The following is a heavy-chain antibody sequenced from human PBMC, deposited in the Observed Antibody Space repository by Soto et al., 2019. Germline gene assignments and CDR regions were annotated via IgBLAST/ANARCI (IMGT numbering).Heavy chain of an antibody. D-gene: IGHD2-8*01. J-gene: IGHJ4*02. CDR2: INSGSGFT. CDR1: GYIFTAYS. V-gene: IGHV1-46*01. CDR3: ARVVRLMLYSDY. Sequence: ASVKVSCKASGYIFTAYSIHWPRQAPGQGLEWLGIINSGSGFTTYSQKFQGRVTMTRDNTKNSLYLQMNSLRAEDTAVYYCARVVRLMLYSDYWGQGTLVTVSS.